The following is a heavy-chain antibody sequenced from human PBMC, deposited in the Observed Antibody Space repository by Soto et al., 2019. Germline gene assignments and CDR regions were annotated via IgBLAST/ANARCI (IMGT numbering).Heavy chain of an antibody. Sequence: EVQLLESGGDLVQPGGSLRFSCAASGFTFSNYAMSWVRQAPGKGLEWVSLIRGSGGPTNYADSVKGRFTVSRDNSKNMLFLQMNSLRAEDTAVYYCVKDFRGGYDWTHDWGQGTLVTVSS. V-gene: IGHV3-23*01. D-gene: IGHD5-12*01. CDR3: VKDFRGGYDWTHD. CDR1: GFTFSNYA. J-gene: IGHJ4*02. CDR2: IRGSGGPT.